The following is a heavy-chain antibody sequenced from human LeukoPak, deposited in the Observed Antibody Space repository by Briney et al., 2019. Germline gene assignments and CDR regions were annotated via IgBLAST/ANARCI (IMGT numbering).Heavy chain of an antibody. V-gene: IGHV3-53*01. CDR1: GFSVSDKH. CDR2: INSGGDT. CDR3: VMAPPGD. J-gene: IGHJ4*02. Sequence: GGSLRLSCAVSGFSVSDKHMAWVRQALGKGLKWASVINSGGDTNYADSVKGRFTISRDISKNTVFLQMDNLSSDDTAVYYCVMAPPGDWGLGTLVTVSS. D-gene: IGHD2-21*01.